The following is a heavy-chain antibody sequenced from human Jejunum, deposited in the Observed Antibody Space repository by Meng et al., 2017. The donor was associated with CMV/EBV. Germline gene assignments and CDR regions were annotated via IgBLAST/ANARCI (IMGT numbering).Heavy chain of an antibody. D-gene: IGHD1-26*01. CDR2: IYYSGST. Sequence: QQLQESGPGLVQPSGTLSLTCTVSGDSISSTSYYWGWIRQPPGKGLEWIGSIYYSGSTYYNPSLKSRVTISIDTSKNQFSLKLSSVTAADTATYYCARGPGASTREGFDYWGLGTLVTVSS. CDR3: ARGPGASTREGFDY. J-gene: IGHJ4*02. CDR1: GDSISSTSYY. V-gene: IGHV4-39*07.